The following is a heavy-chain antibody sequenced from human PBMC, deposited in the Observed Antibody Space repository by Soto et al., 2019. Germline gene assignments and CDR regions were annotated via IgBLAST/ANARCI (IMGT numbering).Heavy chain of an antibody. Sequence: QITLKESGPTLVKPTQTLTLTCTFSGFSLSTSGVGVGWIRQPPGKALEWLALIYWDADKRYSPSLKSRLPITKDTSKNQVVLTMTDIDPVDTATYYCAHSHPSYYDFWSGPGDYYMDVWGKGTTVTVSS. CDR2: IYWDADK. CDR3: AHSHPSYYDFWSGPGDYYMDV. D-gene: IGHD3-3*01. J-gene: IGHJ6*03. CDR1: GFSLSTSGVG. V-gene: IGHV2-5*02.